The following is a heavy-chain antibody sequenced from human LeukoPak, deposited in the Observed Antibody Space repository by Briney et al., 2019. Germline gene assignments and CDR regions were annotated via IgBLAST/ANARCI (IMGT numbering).Heavy chain of an antibody. J-gene: IGHJ3*02. Sequence: SETLSLTCAVYGGSFSGYYWSWIRQPPGKGLEWIGEINHSGSTNDNPSLKSRVTISVDTSKNQFSLKLSSVTAADTAVYYCARAYSMYYDFWSGYYGPSAFDIWGQGTMVTVSS. D-gene: IGHD3-3*01. V-gene: IGHV4-34*01. CDR1: GGSFSGYY. CDR3: ARAYSMYYDFWSGYYGPSAFDI. CDR2: INHSGST.